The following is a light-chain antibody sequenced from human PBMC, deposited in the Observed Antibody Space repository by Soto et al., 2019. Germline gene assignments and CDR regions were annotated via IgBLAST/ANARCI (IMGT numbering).Light chain of an antibody. CDR2: GNS. J-gene: IGLJ2*01. Sequence: QSVLTQPPSVCGAPGQRVTISCTGSSSNIGAGYDVPWYQQLPGTAPKLLIYGNSNRPSGVPDRFSGSKSGTSPSLAITGLQAKDEAAYDCQSYDSSLSGSVFGGGTKLTVL. CDR3: QSYDSSLSGSV. CDR1: SSNIGAGYD. V-gene: IGLV1-40*01.